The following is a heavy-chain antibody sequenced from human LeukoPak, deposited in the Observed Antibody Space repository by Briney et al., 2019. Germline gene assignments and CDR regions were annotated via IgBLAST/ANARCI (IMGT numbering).Heavy chain of an antibody. Sequence: GGSLRLSCTASEIIFDTYWMSWVRQAPGKGLEWVANINRDGGETYYVDSVRGRFTISRDNARNSLYLQMSSLRVDDTAIYYCARSSQIGTTDYWGQGTLVTVSS. CDR1: EIIFDTYW. D-gene: IGHD1-1*01. CDR2: INRDGGET. J-gene: IGHJ4*02. CDR3: ARSSQIGTTDY. V-gene: IGHV3-7*03.